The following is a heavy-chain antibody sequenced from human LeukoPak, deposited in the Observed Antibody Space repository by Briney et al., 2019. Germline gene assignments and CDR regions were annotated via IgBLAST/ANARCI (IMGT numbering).Heavy chain of an antibody. D-gene: IGHD1-26*01. Sequence: GASVKVSCKASGYTFTSYDINWVRQATGQGLEWMGWMNPNSGNTGYAQKFQGRVTMTRNTSISTAYMELSSLRSEDTAVYYCARGVNTRIVGATSARRYWGQGTLVTVSS. CDR2: MNPNSGNT. J-gene: IGHJ4*02. CDR1: GYTFTSYD. CDR3: ARGVNTRIVGATSARRY. V-gene: IGHV1-8*01.